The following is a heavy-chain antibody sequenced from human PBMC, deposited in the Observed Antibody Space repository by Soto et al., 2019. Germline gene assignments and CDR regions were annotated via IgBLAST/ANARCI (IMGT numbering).Heavy chain of an antibody. CDR3: AKAYATTALDY. V-gene: IGHV3-30*03. J-gene: IGHJ4*02. Sequence: QVQLVESGGGVVQPGRSLRLSCAASGFSFSYYGMHWVRQAPGKGLEWVAVISYDGSEKYYADSVKGRFTVSRDNSKXXXXXXXXXXXXEDTAVYYCAKAYATTALDYWGQGTLVTVSS. D-gene: IGHD3-10*01. CDR1: GFSFSYYG. CDR2: ISYDGSEK.